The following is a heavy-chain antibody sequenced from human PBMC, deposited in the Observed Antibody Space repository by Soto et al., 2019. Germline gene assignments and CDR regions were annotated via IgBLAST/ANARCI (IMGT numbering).Heavy chain of an antibody. J-gene: IGHJ5*02. D-gene: IGHD3-16*02. CDR1: GGSISTYY. Sequence: QVQLRESGPGLVKPSQTLSLTCTVSGGSISTYYWTWIRQPPGKGLEWIGYIHYSGSTNYNPSLKSRVTMSVDTSKNQFSLKLSSVTAADTAVYFCARGKIVGPWGQGTLVTVSS. CDR2: IHYSGST. V-gene: IGHV4-59*01. CDR3: ARGKIVGP.